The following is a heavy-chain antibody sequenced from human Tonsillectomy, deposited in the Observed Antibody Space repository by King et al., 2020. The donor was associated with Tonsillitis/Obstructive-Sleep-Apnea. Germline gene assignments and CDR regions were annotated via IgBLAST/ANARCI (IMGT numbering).Heavy chain of an antibody. V-gene: IGHV4-31*03. CDR1: GDSISSVGYY. Sequence: QLQESGPGLVKPSQTLSLTCTVSGDSISSVGYYWSWIRQHPGKGLEWIGYIYYSGSAYYNPSLKSRVTLSVDTSKNQFSLRLNSVTAADTAVYYCARDPSEYSDYAYGMDVWGQGTTVTVSS. CDR2: IYYSGSA. D-gene: IGHD4-11*01. J-gene: IGHJ6*02. CDR3: ARDPSEYSDYAYGMDV.